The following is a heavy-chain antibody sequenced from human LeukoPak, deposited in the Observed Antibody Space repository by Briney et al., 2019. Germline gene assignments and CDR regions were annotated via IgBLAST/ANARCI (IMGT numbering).Heavy chain of an antibody. CDR1: GFTFSDYG. CDR2: ISYDGSNK. V-gene: IGHV3-30*19. J-gene: IGHJ3*02. Sequence: GRSLRLSCAVSGFTFSDYGMHWVRQAPGKGLEWVAVISYDGSNKDYADSVKGRFTISRDNSKNTLFLQMNSLRAEDTAVYYCAREIFNGFDIWGQGTMVTVSS. CDR3: AREIFNGFDI.